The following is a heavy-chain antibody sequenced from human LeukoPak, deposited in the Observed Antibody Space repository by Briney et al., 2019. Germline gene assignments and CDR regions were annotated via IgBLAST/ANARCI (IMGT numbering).Heavy chain of an antibody. Sequence: GGSLRLSCAASGFTFSSYEMNWVRQAPGKGLEWVSPISSSTYYIYYGDSVKGRFTVSRDNAKKSVFLQMNSLRADDTAVYYCASEAPLWRSGTPREAFDIWGQGTMVIVS. V-gene: IGHV3-21*01. CDR3: ASEAPLWRSGTPREAFDI. CDR2: ISSSTYYI. D-gene: IGHD3-3*01. CDR1: GFTFSSYE. J-gene: IGHJ3*02.